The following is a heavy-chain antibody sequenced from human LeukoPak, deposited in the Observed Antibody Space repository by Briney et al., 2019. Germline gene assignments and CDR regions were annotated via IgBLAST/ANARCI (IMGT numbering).Heavy chain of an antibody. Sequence: SVKVSCKASGGTFSSYAISWVRQAPRQGLEWMGGIIPIFGTANYAQKFQGRVTITTDESTSTAYMELSSLRSEDTAVYYCASRDAVAGTDASYWGQGTLVTVSS. CDR3: ASRDAVAGTDASY. CDR2: IIPIFGTA. D-gene: IGHD6-19*01. CDR1: GGTFSSYA. V-gene: IGHV1-69*05. J-gene: IGHJ4*02.